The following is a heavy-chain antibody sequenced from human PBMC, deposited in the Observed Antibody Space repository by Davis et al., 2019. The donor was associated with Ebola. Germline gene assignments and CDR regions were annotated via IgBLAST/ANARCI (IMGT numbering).Heavy chain of an antibody. Sequence: PSETLSLTCTVSGVSISRHYWSWIRQPPGKRREWFVSIFYTGSAYYNSSLASRSTISVDTSKNQFSRKLTSVTAADTAMYYCSERGSSVWGQGALVTVSS. J-gene: IGHJ4*02. CDR1: GVSISRHY. D-gene: IGHD3-10*01. CDR3: SERGSSV. V-gene: IGHV4-59*03. CDR2: IFYTGSA.